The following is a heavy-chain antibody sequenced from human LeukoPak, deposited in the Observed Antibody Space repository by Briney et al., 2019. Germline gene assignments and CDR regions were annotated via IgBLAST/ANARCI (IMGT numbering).Heavy chain of an antibody. D-gene: IGHD5-24*01. CDR1: GGSISSYY. J-gene: IGHJ4*01. V-gene: IGHV4-59*08. CDR3: ARHRRWLRRYYFDD. Sequence: SETLSLTCTVSGGSISSYYWSWIRQPPGKGLEWIGYIYYSGSTNYNPSLKSRVTISVDTSKNQFSLKLSSVTAADTAVYYCARHRRWLRRYYFDDWGQQTSPTVSS. CDR2: IYYSGST.